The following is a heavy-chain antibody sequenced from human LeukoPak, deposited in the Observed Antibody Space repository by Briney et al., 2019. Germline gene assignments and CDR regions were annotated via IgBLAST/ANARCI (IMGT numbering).Heavy chain of an antibody. D-gene: IGHD6-19*01. CDR1: GYTFTSYG. Sequence: GASVKVSCKASGYTFTSYGISWVRQAPGQGLEWMGWISAYNGNTNYAQKLQGRVTMTTDTSTSTAYMELRSLRSDDTAVYYCARDLLSIAVAGTNCEGYWGQGTLVTVSS. J-gene: IGHJ4*02. CDR3: ARDLLSIAVAGTNCEGY. V-gene: IGHV1-18*01. CDR2: ISAYNGNT.